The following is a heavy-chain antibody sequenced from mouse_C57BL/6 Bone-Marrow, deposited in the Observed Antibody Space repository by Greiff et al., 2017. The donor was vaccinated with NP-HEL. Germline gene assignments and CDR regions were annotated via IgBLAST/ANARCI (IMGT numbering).Heavy chain of an antibody. CDR1: GYAFSSSW. Sequence: VQLQQSGPELVKPGASVKISCKASGYAFSSSWMNWVKQRPGKGLEWIGRIYPGDGDTNYNGKFKGKATLTADKSSSTAYMQLSSLTSEDSAVYFCARPYYYGSSYLYWYFDVWGTGTTVTVFS. J-gene: IGHJ1*03. CDR2: IYPGDGDT. CDR3: ARPYYYGSSYLYWYFDV. V-gene: IGHV1-82*01. D-gene: IGHD1-1*01.